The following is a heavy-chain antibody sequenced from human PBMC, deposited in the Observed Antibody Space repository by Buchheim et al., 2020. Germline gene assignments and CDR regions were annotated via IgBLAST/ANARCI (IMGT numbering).Heavy chain of an antibody. CDR2: IYDSGST. CDR1: GGSISSGGYY. Sequence: QLQLQESGPGLVKPSQTLSLTCTVSGGSISSGGYYWSWIRQLPGKGLEWIGYIYDSGSTYYNPSLKSRVLISEDTSKNQFSLRLSSVTAADTAVYYCARGHSSGYYHFDYWGQGTL. CDR3: ARGHSSGYYHFDY. D-gene: IGHD3-22*01. J-gene: IGHJ4*02. V-gene: IGHV4-31*03.